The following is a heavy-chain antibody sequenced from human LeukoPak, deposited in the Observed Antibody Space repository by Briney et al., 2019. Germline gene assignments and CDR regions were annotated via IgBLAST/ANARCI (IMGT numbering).Heavy chain of an antibody. CDR1: GYTFTSYY. CDR3: AKDGGLGREGGYCSSTSCSIDY. Sequence: ASVKVSCKASGYTFTSYYMHWVRQAPGQGLEWMGIINPSGGSTSYAQKFQGRVTMTRDTSTSTVYMELSSLRAEDTAVYYCAKDGGLGREGGYCSSTSCSIDYWGQGTLVTVSS. D-gene: IGHD2-2*01. J-gene: IGHJ4*02. CDR2: INPSGGST. V-gene: IGHV1-46*01.